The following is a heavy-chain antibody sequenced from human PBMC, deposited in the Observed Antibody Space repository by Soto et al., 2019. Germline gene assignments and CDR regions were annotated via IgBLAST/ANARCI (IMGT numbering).Heavy chain of an antibody. V-gene: IGHV6-1*01. J-gene: IGHJ6*02. Sequence: PSQPLSLTCDISGDSVSSNSDAWNWIRQCLSRGLEWLGRTYYSSKWYNDYAVSVKSRITINPDTSKNQFSLQLNSVTPEDTAVYYCAREYSSSWAYYYYGMDVWRQGTTVTGTS. CDR1: GDSVSSNSDA. CDR2: TYYSSKWYN. D-gene: IGHD6-13*01. CDR3: AREYSSSWAYYYYGMDV.